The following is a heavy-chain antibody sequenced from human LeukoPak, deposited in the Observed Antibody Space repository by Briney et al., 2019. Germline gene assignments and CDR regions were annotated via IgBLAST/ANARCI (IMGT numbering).Heavy chain of an antibody. CDR1: GYTFTSYA. V-gene: IGHV7-4-1*02. CDR3: ARDRFYDSSGYYPPRAPSDY. CDR2: INTNTGNP. J-gene: IGHJ4*02. Sequence: ASVKVSCKASGYTFTSYAMNWVRQAPGQRLEWMGWINTNTGNPTYAQGFTGRFVFSLDTSVSTAYLQISSLKAEDTAVYYCARDRFYDSSGYYPPRAPSDYWGQGTLVTVSS. D-gene: IGHD3-22*01.